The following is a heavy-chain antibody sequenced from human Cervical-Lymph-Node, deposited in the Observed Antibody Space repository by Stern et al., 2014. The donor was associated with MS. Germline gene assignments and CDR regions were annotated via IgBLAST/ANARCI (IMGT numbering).Heavy chain of an antibody. Sequence: VQLVQSGAEVKKPGASVKVSCEVSGYTLSEISMHWVRQATGKGLEWMGGFEPDHCEPRYAQNFQGRVTMAEDKSTDTAYMELSSLRSEDTAVYYCATHRGRVTYYYGMDVWGQGTTVTVSS. J-gene: IGHJ6*02. CDR2: FEPDHCEP. D-gene: IGHD2-21*02. CDR3: ATHRGRVTYYYGMDV. V-gene: IGHV1-24*01. CDR1: GYTLSEIS.